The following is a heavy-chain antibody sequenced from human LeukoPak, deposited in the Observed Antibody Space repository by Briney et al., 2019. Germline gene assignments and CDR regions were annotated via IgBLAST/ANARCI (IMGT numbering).Heavy chain of an antibody. D-gene: IGHD3-22*01. CDR2: IYPGDSDT. CDR3: AYYDPSLHWLDP. V-gene: IGHV5-51*01. Sequence: GESLKISCQGSGYSFTSYWIAWVRQMPGKGLEWMGIIYPGDSDTRYSPSFQGQVTISADKYISTAYLQWSSLKASDTAIYYCAYYDPSLHWLDPWGQGTLVTVSS. CDR1: GYSFTSYW. J-gene: IGHJ5*02.